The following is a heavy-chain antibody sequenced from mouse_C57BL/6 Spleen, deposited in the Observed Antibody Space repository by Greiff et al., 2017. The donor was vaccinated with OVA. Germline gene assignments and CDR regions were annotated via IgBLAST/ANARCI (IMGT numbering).Heavy chain of an antibody. CDR3: ARRGYYSNPYWYFDV. CDR2: ISYDGSN. J-gene: IGHJ1*03. D-gene: IGHD2-5*01. CDR1: GYSITSGYY. V-gene: IGHV3-6*01. Sequence: ESGPGLVKPSQSLSLTCSVTGYSITSGYYWNWIRQFPGNKLEWMGYISYDGSNNYNPSLKNRISITRDTSKNQFFLKLNSVTTEDTATYYCARRGYYSNPYWYFDVWGTGTTVTVSS.